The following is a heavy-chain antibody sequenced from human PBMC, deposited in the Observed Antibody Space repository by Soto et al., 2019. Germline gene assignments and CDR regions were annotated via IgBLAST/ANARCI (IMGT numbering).Heavy chain of an antibody. CDR1: GVSISSYD. Sequence: SEPLSLTCTVSGVSISSYDWSWIRTPAGKGLEWIGRIYTSGSTNYNPSLKSRVTMSVDTSKNQFSLKLSSVTAADTAVYYCARDRVVVVVAATQDYYYYGMDVWGQGTTVTVS. V-gene: IGHV4-4*07. J-gene: IGHJ6*02. CDR3: ARDRVVVVVAATQDYYYYGMDV. CDR2: IYTSGST. D-gene: IGHD2-15*01.